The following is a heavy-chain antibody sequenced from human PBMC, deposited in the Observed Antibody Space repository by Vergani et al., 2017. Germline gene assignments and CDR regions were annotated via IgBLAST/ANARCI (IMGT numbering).Heavy chain of an antibody. CDR3: ARVGTSSNRDYFGY. Sequence: QVQLVQSGAEVKKPGASLKVSCKASGYTFTDYFMHWVRQAPGQGLEWMGWINPNSGGTNYAQKFQGRVTMTRDTSISTAYMELSNLRSDDTAVYYCARVGTSSNRDYFGYWGQGTLVTVSS. V-gene: IGHV1-2*02. J-gene: IGHJ4*02. CDR1: GYTFTDYF. CDR2: INPNSGGT. D-gene: IGHD2-2*01.